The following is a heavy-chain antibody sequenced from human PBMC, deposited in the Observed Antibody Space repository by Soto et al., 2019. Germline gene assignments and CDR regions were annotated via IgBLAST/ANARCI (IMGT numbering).Heavy chain of an antibody. V-gene: IGHV2-5*02. J-gene: IGHJ6*03. CDR1: GFSLSTSGVG. Sequence: SGPTLVKPTQTLTLTCTFSGFSLSTSGVGVGWIRQPPGKALEWLALIYWDDDKRYSPSLKSRLTITKGTSKNQVVLTLTKLDPVDTATYYWAHSGVDSAVAGTWRYYYYYMDVLGKGTTVTVSS. CDR2: IYWDDDK. CDR3: AHSGVDSAVAGTWRYYYYYMDV. D-gene: IGHD6-19*01.